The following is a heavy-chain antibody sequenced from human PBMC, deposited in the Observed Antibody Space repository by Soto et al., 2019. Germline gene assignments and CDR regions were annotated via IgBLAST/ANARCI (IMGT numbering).Heavy chain of an antibody. J-gene: IGHJ6*03. V-gene: IGHV4-34*01. D-gene: IGHD3-22*01. CDR2: INHSGST. CDR1: GGSFSGYY. CDR3: ARSYYDYYYYYMDV. Sequence: SETLSLTCAVYGGSFSGYYWSWIRQPPGKGLEWIGEINHSGSTNYNPSLKSRVTISVDTSKNQFSLKLSSVTAADTAVYYCARSYYDYYYYYMDVWGKGTTVTVSS.